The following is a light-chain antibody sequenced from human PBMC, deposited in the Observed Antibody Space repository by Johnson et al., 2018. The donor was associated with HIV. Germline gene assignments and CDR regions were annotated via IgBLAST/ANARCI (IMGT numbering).Light chain of an antibody. J-gene: IGLJ1*01. Sequence: QSVLTQPPSVSAAPGQKVTISCSGSSSNIGNNYVSWYQQLPGTAPKLLIYDNNKRPSGIPDRFSGSKSGTSATLGITGLQTGDEADYYCGTWDSSLSAGRVFGTGTKVNV. CDR1: SSNIGNNY. V-gene: IGLV1-51*01. CDR3: GTWDSSLSAGRV. CDR2: DNN.